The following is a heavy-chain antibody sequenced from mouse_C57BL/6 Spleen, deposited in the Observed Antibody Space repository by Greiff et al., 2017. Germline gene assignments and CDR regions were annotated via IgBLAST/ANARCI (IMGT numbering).Heavy chain of an antibody. J-gene: IGHJ1*03. V-gene: IGHV5-17*01. CDR1: GFTFSAYG. D-gene: IGHD1-1*01. CDR3: AKYYYGSSWYLDV. CDR2: ISSCSSTI. Sequence: EVKLMESGGGLVKPGGSLKLSCAASGFTFSAYGMHWVRQAPEQGLEWVAYISSCSSTIYYADTVKGRFTISRDNAKNTLFLQLTSLRSEDTDMYYCAKYYYGSSWYLDVWGKGTTVTVSS.